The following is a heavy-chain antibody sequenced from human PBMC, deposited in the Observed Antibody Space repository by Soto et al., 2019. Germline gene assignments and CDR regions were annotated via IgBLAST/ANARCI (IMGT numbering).Heavy chain of an antibody. CDR3: GSYSSGSYDVSF. CDR1: GGSVSSNSYS. J-gene: IGHJ4*02. Sequence: PSETLSLTCTVSGGSVSSNSYSWGWIRQSPGKGLEWIGTIYSTENTYYHPSPLSRVTISVDTSMNEFSLKLSSVTAADTAVYYCGSYSSGSYDVSFWGQGIRVTVSS. CDR2: IYSTENT. V-gene: IGHV4-39*07. D-gene: IGHD6-19*01.